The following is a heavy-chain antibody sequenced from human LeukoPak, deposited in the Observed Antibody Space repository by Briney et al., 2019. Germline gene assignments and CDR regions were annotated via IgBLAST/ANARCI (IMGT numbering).Heavy chain of an antibody. Sequence: GSLRLSCAASGFTFSSYAMHWVRQAPGKGLEWVAVISYDGSNKYYADSVKGRFTISRDNSKNTLYLQMNSLRAEDTAVYYCANQHSSVLGWGQGTLVTVSS. CDR2: ISYDGSNK. J-gene: IGHJ4*02. V-gene: IGHV3-30*04. D-gene: IGHD3-22*01. CDR1: GFTFSSYA. CDR3: ANQHSSVLG.